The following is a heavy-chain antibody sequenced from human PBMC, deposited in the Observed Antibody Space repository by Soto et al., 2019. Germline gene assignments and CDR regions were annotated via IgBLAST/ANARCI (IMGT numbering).Heavy chain of an antibody. J-gene: IGHJ6*02. CDR3: ARRYCSSTSCLYYYGMDV. V-gene: IGHV1-18*01. D-gene: IGHD2-2*01. CDR2: ISAYNGNT. CDR1: GYTFTSYG. Sequence: GGSVKVSCKASGYTFTSYGISWVRQAPGQGLEWMGWISAYNGNTNYAQKLQGRVTMTTDTSTSTAYMELRSLRSDDTAVYYCARRYCSSTSCLYYYGMDVWGQGTTVTVSS.